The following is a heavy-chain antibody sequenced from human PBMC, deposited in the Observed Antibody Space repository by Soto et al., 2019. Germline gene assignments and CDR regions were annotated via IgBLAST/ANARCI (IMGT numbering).Heavy chain of an antibody. Sequence: GESLKISCAASGFTFNSYAMYWVRQAPGKGLAWVSAIGTDGNTYYANSVKGRFTISRDNSRTTLYLQMNSLRVEDTALYYCVRKYPGTRPFDYWGQGTLVTVSS. CDR2: IGTDGNT. CDR1: GFTFNSYA. CDR3: VRKYPGTRPFDY. D-gene: IGHD2-2*01. J-gene: IGHJ4*01. V-gene: IGHV3-23*01.